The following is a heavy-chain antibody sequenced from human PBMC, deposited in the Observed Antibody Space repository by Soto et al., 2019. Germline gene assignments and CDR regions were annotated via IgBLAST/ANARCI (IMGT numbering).Heavy chain of an antibody. J-gene: IGHJ5*02. D-gene: IGHD4-4*01. CDR1: RSPFYPNY. V-gene: IGHV4-59*08. Sequence: SGTLSLTCTLPRSPFYPNYWGWLPQPPGKGLEWVGYIYYGGTTSYTPSLKSRVTISLETSKRQFSLRLSSVTAADTAVYYCARLGNYYQSLDPWGPGTLVTVSS. CDR3: ARLGNYYQSLDP. CDR2: IYYGGTT.